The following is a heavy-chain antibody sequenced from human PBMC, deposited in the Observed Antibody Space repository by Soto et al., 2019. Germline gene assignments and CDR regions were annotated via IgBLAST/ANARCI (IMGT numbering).Heavy chain of an antibody. CDR2: IHYNGNT. D-gene: IGHD5-12*01. CDR1: GDSISAYS. CDR3: AREGNLGRWLQPLDF. V-gene: IGHV4-59*01. Sequence: QVQLQVSAPGLVKPSETLSLTCTVSGDSISAYSWSWVRQPPGKGLEWIGNIHYNGNTKYNPSLKSRVTMSDDTSKNQVSLTLISVTAADTAKYFCAREGNLGRWLQPLDFWCQGTLVTVSS. J-gene: IGHJ4*02.